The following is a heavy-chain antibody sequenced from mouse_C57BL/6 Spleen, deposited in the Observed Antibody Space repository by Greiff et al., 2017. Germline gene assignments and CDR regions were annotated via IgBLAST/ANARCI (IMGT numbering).Heavy chain of an antibody. V-gene: IGHV10-3*01. CDR3: VRETTVDPYYAMDY. CDR1: GFTFNTYA. CDR2: IRSKSSNYAT. D-gene: IGHD1-1*01. Sequence: EVQRVESGGGLVQPKGSLKLSCAASGFTFNTYAMHWVRPAPGKGLEWVARIRSKSSNYATYYADSVKGRFTITRDDSQSMLYLQMNNLKTEDTAMYDCVRETTVDPYYAMDYWGQGTSVTVSS. J-gene: IGHJ4*01.